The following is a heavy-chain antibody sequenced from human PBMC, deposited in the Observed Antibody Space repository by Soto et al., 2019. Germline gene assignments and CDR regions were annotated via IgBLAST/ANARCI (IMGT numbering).Heavy chain of an antibody. V-gene: IGHV3-23*01. CDR3: AKGIGRYYYYGMDV. D-gene: IGHD3-10*01. J-gene: IGHJ6*02. Sequence: GGSLRLSCAASGFTFSSYAMSWVRQAPGKGLEWVSAIGGSGGSTYYADSVKGRFTISRDNSKNTLYLQMNSLRAEDTAVYYCAKGIGRYYYYGMDVWGQGTTVTVSS. CDR2: IGGSGGST. CDR1: GFTFSSYA.